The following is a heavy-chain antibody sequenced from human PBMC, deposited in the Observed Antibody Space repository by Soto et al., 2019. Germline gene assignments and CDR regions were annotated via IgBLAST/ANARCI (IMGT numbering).Heavy chain of an antibody. D-gene: IGHD3-10*01. CDR2: ISYDGSNK. CDR1: GFTFSSYA. Sequence: QVQLVESGGGVVQPGRSLRLSCAASGFTFSSYAMHWVRQAPGKGLEWVAVISYDGSNKYYADSVKGRFTISRDNSKNTLYLQMNSLRAEDTAVYYCARLQGYGSGDDYWGQGTLVTVSS. CDR3: ARLQGYGSGDDY. J-gene: IGHJ4*02. V-gene: IGHV3-30-3*01.